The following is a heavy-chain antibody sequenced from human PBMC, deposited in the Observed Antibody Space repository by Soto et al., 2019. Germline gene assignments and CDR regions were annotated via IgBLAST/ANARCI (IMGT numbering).Heavy chain of an antibody. V-gene: IGHV1-8*01. D-gene: IGHD2-2*01. CDR3: ARDIVLVPAAMLYYYYGMDV. Sequence: EASVKVSCKTSGYTFTSFGISWVRQATGQGLEWMGWMNPNSGNTGYAQKFQGRVTMTRNTSISTAYMELSSLRSEDTAVYYCARDIVLVPAAMLYYYYGMDVWGQGTTVTVSS. CDR2: MNPNSGNT. J-gene: IGHJ6*02. CDR1: GYTFTSFG.